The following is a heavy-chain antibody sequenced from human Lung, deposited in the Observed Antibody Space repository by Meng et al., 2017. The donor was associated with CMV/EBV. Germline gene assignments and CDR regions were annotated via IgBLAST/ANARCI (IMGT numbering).Heavy chain of an antibody. CDR3: ARAWAEYCSGGSCYGAFDV. D-gene: IGHD2-15*01. CDR2: IKKDGSEK. V-gene: IGHV3-7*01. Sequence: GGSXRLSCVASEATVPNYWMSWVRQAPGKGLEWVANIKKDGSEKYYVGSVKGRFTISRDNAKNSLYLQMNSLRVEDTAVYYCARAWAEYCSGGSCYGAFDVWXQGTXVTVSS. CDR1: EATVPNYW. J-gene: IGHJ3*01.